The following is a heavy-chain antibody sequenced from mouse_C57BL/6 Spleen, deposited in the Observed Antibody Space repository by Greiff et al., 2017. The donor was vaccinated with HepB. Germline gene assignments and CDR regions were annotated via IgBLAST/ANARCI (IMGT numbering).Heavy chain of an antibody. CDR1: GYTFTSYW. Sequence: VQLQQPGAELVMPGASVKLSCKASGYTFTSYWMHWVKQRPGQGLEWIGEIDPSDSYTNYNQKFKGKSTLTVDKSSSTAYMQLSSLTSEDSAVYYCARGSTMAPSYAMDYWGQGTSVTVSS. CDR2: IDPSDSYT. V-gene: IGHV1-69*01. J-gene: IGHJ4*01. D-gene: IGHD2-1*01. CDR3: ARGSTMAPSYAMDY.